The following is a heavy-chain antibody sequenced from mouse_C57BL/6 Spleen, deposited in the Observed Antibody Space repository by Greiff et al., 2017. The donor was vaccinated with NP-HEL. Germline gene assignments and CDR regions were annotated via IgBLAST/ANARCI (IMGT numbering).Heavy chain of an antibody. V-gene: IGHV1-64*01. CDR3: ARRAIYYDYLPYAMDY. D-gene: IGHD2-4*01. J-gene: IGHJ4*01. Sequence: QVQLQQPGAELVKPGASVQLSCKASGYTFPSYWMHWVQQRPGQGLEWIGMIHPNSGSTNYNEKFKSKATLTVDKSSSTAYMQLSSLTSEDSAVYYCARRAIYYDYLPYAMDYWGQGTSVTVSS. CDR1: GYTFPSYW. CDR2: IHPNSGST.